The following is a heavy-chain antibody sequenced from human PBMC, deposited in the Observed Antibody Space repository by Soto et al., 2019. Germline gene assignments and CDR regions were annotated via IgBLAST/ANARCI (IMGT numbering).Heavy chain of an antibody. CDR1: GDSITSNH. D-gene: IGHD4-4*01. J-gene: IGHJ5*02. CDR3: ARVSMSTVSRGFDP. V-gene: IGHV4-59*01. CDR2: IYNSGTT. Sequence: SETLSLTCAVSGDSITSNHWNWIRQPPGRGLEWIGYIYNSGTTKYNPSLKSRVIISVDTSKNQLSLKLSSVTAADTAVYYCARVSMSTVSRGFDPWGQGTLVTVS.